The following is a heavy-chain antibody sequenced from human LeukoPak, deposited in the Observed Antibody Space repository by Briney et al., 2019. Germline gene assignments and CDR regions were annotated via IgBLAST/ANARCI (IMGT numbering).Heavy chain of an antibody. D-gene: IGHD5-18*01. V-gene: IGHV4-39*07. J-gene: IGHJ4*02. CDR3: AAAGYSYGTALFDF. CDR1: GGSISSSSYY. CDR2: IYYSGST. Sequence: SETLSLTCTVSGGSISSSSYYWGWIRQPPGKGLEWIGSIYYSGSTYYNPSLKSRVTISVDTSKNQFSLNLNSVTAADTAVYYCAAAGYSYGTALFDFWGPGILATVSS.